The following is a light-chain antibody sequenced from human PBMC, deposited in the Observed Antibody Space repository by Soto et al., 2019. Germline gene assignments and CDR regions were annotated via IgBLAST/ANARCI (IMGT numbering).Light chain of an antibody. V-gene: IGKV3-20*01. J-gene: IGKJ2*01. Sequence: EIVLTQSPGTLFLSPGERATLSCRASQSVSSSYLAWYQQKPGQAPRLLIYGASSRATGIPDRFSGSGSGTNFTLTISSMEPEGIAVYYCQKYGSSPRTFCLGTKLEIK. CDR1: QSVSSSY. CDR3: QKYGSSPRT. CDR2: GAS.